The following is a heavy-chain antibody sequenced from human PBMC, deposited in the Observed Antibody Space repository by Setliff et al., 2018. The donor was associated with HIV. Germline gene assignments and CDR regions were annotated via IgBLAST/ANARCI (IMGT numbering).Heavy chain of an antibody. J-gene: IGHJ6*03. Sequence: RASVKVSCKASGYSFINHAIHWVCQAPGHRLEWMGRITGGDGNTKYSQEFQGRVTITRDTSASTAYMELRSLRSEDMAVYYCARGSSDFWSGYVYPYYYYYMDVWGKGTTVTVSS. CDR1: GYSFINHA. CDR2: ITGGDGNT. CDR3: ARGSSDFWSGYVYPYYYYYMDV. V-gene: IGHV1-3*03. D-gene: IGHD3-3*01.